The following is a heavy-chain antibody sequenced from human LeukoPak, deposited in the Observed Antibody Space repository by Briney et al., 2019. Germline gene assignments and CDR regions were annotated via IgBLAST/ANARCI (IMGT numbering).Heavy chain of an antibody. Sequence: GGSLRLSCAASGFTFSSYAMSWVRQAPGKGREWVSAISGSGGSTYYADSVKGRFTISRDNSKNTLYLQMNSLGAEDTAVYYCAKSIYYGEFDYWGHGTLVTVSS. V-gene: IGHV3-23*01. D-gene: IGHD4-17*01. CDR2: ISGSGGST. CDR3: AKSIYYGEFDY. CDR1: GFTFSSYA. J-gene: IGHJ4*01.